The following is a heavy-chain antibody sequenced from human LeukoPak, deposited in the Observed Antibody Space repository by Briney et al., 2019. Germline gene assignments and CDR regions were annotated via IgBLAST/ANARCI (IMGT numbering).Heavy chain of an antibody. J-gene: IGHJ4*02. D-gene: IGHD6-19*01. CDR1: GGSISSSSYY. CDR3: ARDWSEGWYSY. CDR2: IYYSGST. Sequence: SETLSLTCTVSGGSISSSSYYWGWIRQPPGKGLEWIGSIYYSGSTYYNPSLKSRVTISVDTSKNQFSLKLSSVTAADTAVYYCARDWSEGWYSYWGQGTLVTVSS. V-gene: IGHV4-39*07.